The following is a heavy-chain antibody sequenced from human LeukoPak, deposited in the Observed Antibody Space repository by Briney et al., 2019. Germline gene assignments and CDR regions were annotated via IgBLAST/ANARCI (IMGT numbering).Heavy chain of an antibody. CDR2: IKQDGSEK. V-gene: IGHV3-7*01. J-gene: IGHJ4*02. CDR1: GFTFSAYS. Sequence: PGGSLRLSCAASGFTFSAYSMSWVRQAPGKGLEWVANIKQDGSEKYYVDSVKGRFTISRDNAKNSLYLQMNSLRAEDTAVYYCASARYYFDSWGQGTLVTVSS. CDR3: ASARYYFDS.